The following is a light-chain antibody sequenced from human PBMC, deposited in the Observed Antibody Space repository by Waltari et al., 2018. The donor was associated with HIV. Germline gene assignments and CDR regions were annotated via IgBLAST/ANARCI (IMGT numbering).Light chain of an antibody. CDR3: CSYAGSSTLI. CDR1: SSDVGSYNL. Sequence: QSALTQPASVSGSPGQSITISCTGTSSDVGSYNLVYWYQQNPDKAPKLMIYEVSKRPSGLSNRFSGSKSVNTASLTISGLQAEDEAAYYCCSYAGSSTLIFGGGTKLTVL. J-gene: IGLJ2*01. V-gene: IGLV2-23*02. CDR2: EVS.